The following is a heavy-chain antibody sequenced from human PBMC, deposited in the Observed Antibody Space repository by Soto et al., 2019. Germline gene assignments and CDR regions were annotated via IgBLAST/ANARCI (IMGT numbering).Heavy chain of an antibody. Sequence: QVQLVQSGAEVKKPGSSVKVSCKASGGTFSSYAISWVRQAPGQGLEWMGGIIPIFGTANYAQKFQGRVTITADKSTSIAYMELSSRRSEDTAVYYCASPTREWLPPARDYYYGMDVWGQGTTVTVSS. V-gene: IGHV1-69*06. CDR1: GGTFSSYA. J-gene: IGHJ6*02. D-gene: IGHD3-3*01. CDR2: IIPIFGTA. CDR3: ASPTREWLPPARDYYYGMDV.